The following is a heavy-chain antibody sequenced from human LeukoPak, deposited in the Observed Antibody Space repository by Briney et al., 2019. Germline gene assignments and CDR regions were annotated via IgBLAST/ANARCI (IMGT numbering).Heavy chain of an antibody. CDR2: IIPILGIA. V-gene: IGHV1-69*04. Sequence: SVKVSCKASGGTFSSYAISWVRQAPGQGLEWMGRIIPILGIANYAQKFQGRVTITADKSTSTAYMELSSLRSEDTAVYYCARGALWGYSYGLGKHNWFDPWGQGTLVTVSS. D-gene: IGHD5-18*01. CDR3: ARGALWGYSYGLGKHNWFDP. CDR1: GGTFSSYA. J-gene: IGHJ5*02.